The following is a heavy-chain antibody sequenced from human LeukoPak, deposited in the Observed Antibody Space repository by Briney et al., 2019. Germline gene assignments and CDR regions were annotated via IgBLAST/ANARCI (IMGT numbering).Heavy chain of an antibody. V-gene: IGHV3-23*01. CDR3: ARDNTGSYEY. D-gene: IGHD1-26*01. CDR2: ITVSGGTT. J-gene: IGHJ4*02. CDR1: EFTFSSYV. Sequence: GGSLRLSCAASEFTFSSYVMQWVRQAPGKGLEWVSGITVSGGTTYYTDPVKGRFTISRDNSKNTLYLQMNSLRTEDTALYYCARDNTGSYEYWGQGTLVTVSP.